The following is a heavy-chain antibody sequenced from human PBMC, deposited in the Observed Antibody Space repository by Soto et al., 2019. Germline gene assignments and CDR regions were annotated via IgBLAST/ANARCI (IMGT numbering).Heavy chain of an antibody. J-gene: IGHJ4*02. V-gene: IGHV4-59*01. D-gene: IGHD4-17*01. Sequence: NPSETLSLTCTVSGGSISSYYWSWIRQPPGKGLEWIGYIYYSGSTNYNPSLKSRVTISVDTSKNQFSLKLSSVTAADTAVYYCARGRSYGDYLYYFDYWGQGTLVTVPQ. CDR1: GGSISSYY. CDR2: IYYSGST. CDR3: ARGRSYGDYLYYFDY.